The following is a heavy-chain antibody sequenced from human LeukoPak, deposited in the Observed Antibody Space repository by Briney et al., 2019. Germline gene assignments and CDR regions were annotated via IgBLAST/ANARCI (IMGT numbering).Heavy chain of an antibody. CDR2: INPYSGGT. Sequence: GASVKVSCTASEYTFTDYYIHWVRQAPGQGLEWMGRINPYSGGTNYAQKFQGRVTMTRDTSISTAYMELSRLKSDDTAVYHCARDPHITPAAVAGYFDYWGQGTLVTVSS. CDR1: EYTFTDYY. D-gene: IGHD6-19*01. V-gene: IGHV1-2*06. J-gene: IGHJ4*02. CDR3: ARDPHITPAAVAGYFDY.